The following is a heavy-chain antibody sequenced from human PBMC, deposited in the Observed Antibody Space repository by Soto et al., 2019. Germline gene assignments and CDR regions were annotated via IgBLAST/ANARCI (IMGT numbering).Heavy chain of an antibody. J-gene: IGHJ4*02. D-gene: IGHD3-22*01. CDR1: GYTFTSYG. Sequence: ASVKVSCKASGYTFTSYGISWVRQAPGQGLEWMGWISAYNGNTNYAQKHQGRVNMTTDTSTSTAYMELRSLRSDDTAVYYCASHYYDSSGYYYPFDYRGQGTLVTVSS. V-gene: IGHV1-18*01. CDR2: ISAYNGNT. CDR3: ASHYYDSSGYYYPFDY.